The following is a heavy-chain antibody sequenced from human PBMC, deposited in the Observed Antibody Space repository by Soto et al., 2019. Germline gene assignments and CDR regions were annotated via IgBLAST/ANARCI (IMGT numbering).Heavy chain of an antibody. V-gene: IGHV3-30*03. D-gene: IGHD6-19*01. J-gene: IGHJ4*02. Sequence: QVQVVESGGGVVQPGRSLRLSCAASGFVFSNYGRHWVRQAPGKGLEWVAFISNDGSKKYYGDSVKGRFTISRDNSENTVYLQMTSLRPDDTAVFYCARDVAMPSGLGLGYWGQGTLVTVSS. CDR3: ARDVAMPSGLGLGY. CDR2: ISNDGSKK. CDR1: GFVFSNYG.